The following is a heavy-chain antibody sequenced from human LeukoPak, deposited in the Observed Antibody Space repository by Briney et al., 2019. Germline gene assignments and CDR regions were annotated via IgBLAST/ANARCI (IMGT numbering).Heavy chain of an antibody. Sequence: ASVKVSCKASGYTFTNYGISWVRQAPGQGLEWMGWISAYNGNTNYAQKLQGRVTMTTDTSTSTAYMELRSLRSDDTAVYYCARDVGSGSYSTGFDYWGQGTLVTVSS. CDR2: ISAYNGNT. D-gene: IGHD1-26*01. J-gene: IGHJ4*02. V-gene: IGHV1-18*01. CDR3: ARDVGSGSYSTGFDY. CDR1: GYTFTNYG.